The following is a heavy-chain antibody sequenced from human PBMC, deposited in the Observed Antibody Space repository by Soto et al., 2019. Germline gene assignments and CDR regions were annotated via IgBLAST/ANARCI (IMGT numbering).Heavy chain of an antibody. CDR1: GGSLSSYY. J-gene: IGHJ5*02. CDR3: GSVRPSGYVLS. Sequence: PSETLSLTCTVSGGSLSSYYWTWTRQSPGKGLEWIGYVYFSGNTNYNPSLKSQVTILIDTSKNQFSLRLASVTAADTAFYYCGSVRPSGYVLSWGQGTLVTV. V-gene: IGHV4-59*01. D-gene: IGHD6-25*01. CDR2: VYFSGNT.